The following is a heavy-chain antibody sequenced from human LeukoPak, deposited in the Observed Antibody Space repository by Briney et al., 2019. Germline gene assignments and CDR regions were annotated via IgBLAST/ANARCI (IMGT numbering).Heavy chain of an antibody. V-gene: IGHV3-23*01. D-gene: IGHD4-11*01. CDR1: GFTFSSYA. CDR3: SKARVPDYSNYPFDY. CDR2: ISGSGGST. J-gene: IGHJ4*02. Sequence: GGSLRLSCAASGFTFSSYAMSWVRQAPGKGLECVSTISGSGGSTYYPDSVKGRFTISRDNSKNTLYLQLNSLRAEDTAVYYCSKARVPDYSNYPFDYWGQGTLVTVPS.